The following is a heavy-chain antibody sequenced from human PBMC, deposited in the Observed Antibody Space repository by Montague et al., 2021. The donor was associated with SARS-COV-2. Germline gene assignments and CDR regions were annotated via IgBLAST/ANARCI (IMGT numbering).Heavy chain of an antibody. CDR2: MSDHGDVT. V-gene: IGHV3-30*04. Sequence: SLRLSCAASGFTFSRYAMHWVRQAPGKAPEWVAVMSDHGDVTWYADSAKGRFTISRDNSKNTLYLQMNSLRAEDTAVYYCVRCSGTCTLQDFYGMDVWGQGTTVTVSS. CDR1: GFTFSRYA. CDR3: VRCSGTCTLQDFYGMDV. J-gene: IGHJ6*02. D-gene: IGHD2-2*01.